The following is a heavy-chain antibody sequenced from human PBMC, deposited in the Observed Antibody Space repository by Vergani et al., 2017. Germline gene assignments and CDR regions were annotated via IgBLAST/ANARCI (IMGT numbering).Heavy chain of an antibody. J-gene: IGHJ4*02. V-gene: IGHV1-58*01. D-gene: IGHD3-16*01. CDR3: XAVAYDYVWGSGGYYFDY. CDR1: GFTFTSSA. CDR2: IVVGSGNT. Sequence: QMQLVQSGPEVKKPGTSVKVSCKASGFTFTSSAVQWVRQARGQRLEWIGWIVVGSGNTNYAQKFQERVTITRDMSTSTAYMELSSLRSEDTAVYYCXAVAYDYVWGSGGYYFDYWGQGTLVTVSS.